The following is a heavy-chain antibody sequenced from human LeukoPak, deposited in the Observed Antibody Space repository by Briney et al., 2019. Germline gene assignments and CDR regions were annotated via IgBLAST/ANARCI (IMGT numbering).Heavy chain of an antibody. CDR1: GGSISSYY. CDR2: IYTSGST. J-gene: IGHJ4*02. Sequence: SETLSLTCTVSGGSISSYYWSWIRQPAGKGLEWIGRIYTSGSTNYNPSLKSRVTMSVDTSKNQFSLKLSSVTAADTAVYYCARDRYSYGYGGTLYYFDYWGQGTLVTVSS. V-gene: IGHV4-4*07. D-gene: IGHD5-18*01. CDR3: ARDRYSYGYGGTLYYFDY.